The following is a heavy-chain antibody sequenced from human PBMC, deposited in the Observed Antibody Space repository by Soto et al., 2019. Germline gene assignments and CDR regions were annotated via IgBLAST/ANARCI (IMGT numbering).Heavy chain of an antibody. CDR1: GGSISSNY. CDR2: IYYSGST. Sequence: SETMALTCTVSGGSISSNYWSWIRQPPGKGLEWIGYIYYSGSTNYNPSLKSRVTVSVDTSKNQFSLKLTSVAAADTAVYYCARAVPVASNLYYFDYWGQGTLVTGSS. CDR3: ARAVPVASNLYYFDY. V-gene: IGHV4-59*01. D-gene: IGHD6-19*01. J-gene: IGHJ4*02.